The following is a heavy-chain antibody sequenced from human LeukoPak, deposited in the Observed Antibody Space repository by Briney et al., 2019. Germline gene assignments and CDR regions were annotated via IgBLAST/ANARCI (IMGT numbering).Heavy chain of an antibody. CDR2: IYYSGST. Sequence: SETLSLTCTVSGGSISSYYWSWIRQPPGKGLEWIGYIYYSGSTNYNPSLKSRVTISVDTSKNQFSLKLSSVTAADTAVYYCARGFTGHSSSYYYWGQGALVTVSS. CDR3: ARGFTGHSSSYYY. J-gene: IGHJ4*02. CDR1: GGSISSYY. V-gene: IGHV4-59*12. D-gene: IGHD6-6*01.